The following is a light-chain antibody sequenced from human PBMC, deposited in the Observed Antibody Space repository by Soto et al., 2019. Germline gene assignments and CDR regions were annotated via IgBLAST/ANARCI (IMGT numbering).Light chain of an antibody. J-gene: IGLJ1*01. CDR1: SSGVGGYNS. Sequence: QSVLTQPASVSGSPGQSITISCTGTSSGVGGYNSVSWYQHHPGKAPKLMIYDVSNRSSGVSSRFSGSKSDNTASLTISGLQAEDEADYYCKSYTSRSTYVFGTGTRSPS. CDR3: KSYTSRSTYV. V-gene: IGLV2-14*03. CDR2: DVS.